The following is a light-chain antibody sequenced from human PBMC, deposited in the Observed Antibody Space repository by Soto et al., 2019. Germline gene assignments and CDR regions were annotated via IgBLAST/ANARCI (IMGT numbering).Light chain of an antibody. CDR3: SSYTSSSTSVV. V-gene: IGLV2-14*01. CDR2: DVT. CDR1: GSDVGTYNY. Sequence: QSARTQPASVSGSPGQSITISCTGTGSDVGTYNYVSWYQQHPGKAPKLMIYDVTNRPSGVSDRFSGSKSGNTASLTISGLQAEDEADYYCSSYTSSSTSVVFGGGTKVTVL. J-gene: IGLJ2*01.